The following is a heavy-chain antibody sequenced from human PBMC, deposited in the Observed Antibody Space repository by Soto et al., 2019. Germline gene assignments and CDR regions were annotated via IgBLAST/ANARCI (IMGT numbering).Heavy chain of an antibody. J-gene: IGHJ4*02. CDR1: GFTFSSYG. Sequence: SLRLSCAASGFTFSSYGMHWVRQAPGKGLEWVAVISYDGSNKYYADSVKGRFTISRDNSKNTLYLQMSSLRAEDTAVYYCAKDQGTGSYLFDYWGQGTLVTVSS. V-gene: IGHV3-30*18. CDR2: ISYDGSNK. D-gene: IGHD1-26*01. CDR3: AKDQGTGSYLFDY.